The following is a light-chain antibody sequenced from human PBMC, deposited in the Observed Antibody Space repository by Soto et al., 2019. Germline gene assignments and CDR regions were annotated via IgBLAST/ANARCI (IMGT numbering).Light chain of an antibody. V-gene: IGLV2-23*02. CDR3: CSYAGSSTLSYV. CDR1: SSDVGSYNL. J-gene: IGLJ1*01. Sequence: QSVLTQPASVSGSPGQSITISCTGTSSDVGSYNLVSWYQQHPGKAPKLMIYEVSKRPSGVSNRFSGSKSGNTASLTISGLQAEDEADYYCCSYAGSSTLSYVFGTGTKVTVL. CDR2: EVS.